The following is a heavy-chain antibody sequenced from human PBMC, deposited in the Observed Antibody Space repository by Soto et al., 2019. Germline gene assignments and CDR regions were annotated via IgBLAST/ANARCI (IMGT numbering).Heavy chain of an antibody. CDR1: RFSLSTSGVG. CDR3: AHRNSYSNPWHFDY. Sequence: SAPTLVNPTQTLTMTCTFSRFSLSTSGVGVGWIRQPPGKALEWLALIYWNDDKRYRPSLKSRLTITKDTSKNQVVLTMTNMDPVDTATYYCAHRNSYSNPWHFDYWGQGTLVTVSS. CDR2: IYWNDDK. J-gene: IGHJ4*02. D-gene: IGHD4-4*01. V-gene: IGHV2-5*01.